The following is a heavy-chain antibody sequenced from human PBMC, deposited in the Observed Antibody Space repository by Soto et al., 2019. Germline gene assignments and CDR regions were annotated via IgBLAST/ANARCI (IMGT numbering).Heavy chain of an antibody. CDR3: TTDVWPFRGGDY. D-gene: IGHD3-16*01. CDR1: GFTFNNAW. V-gene: IGHV3-15*07. J-gene: IGHJ4*02. Sequence: EVQLVESGGGLVKPGGSLRLSCAVSGFTFNNAWMNWVRQAPGKGLEWVGHIKSKTDGGTTDYGAPVKGRFTISRDDSKNMLYLQINSLRIEDTAVYYCTTDVWPFRGGDYWGRGTLVTVSS. CDR2: IKSKTDGGTT.